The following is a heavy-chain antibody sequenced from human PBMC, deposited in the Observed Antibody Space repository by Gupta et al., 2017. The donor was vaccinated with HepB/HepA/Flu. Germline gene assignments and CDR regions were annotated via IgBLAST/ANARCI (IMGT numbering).Heavy chain of an antibody. V-gene: IGHV3-48*02. J-gene: IGHJ3*02. CDR1: GFTFSSYN. CDR3: ARKSACDI. Sequence: EVQLVESGGGFVQPGGSLRLSCAASGFTFSSYNMNWVRQAPGKGLEWFSYISGSSSTIYYADSVQGRFTISRDNAENSLYLQMSSLRDEDTAVYYCARKSACDIWGQGTRVTVSS. CDR2: ISGSSSTI.